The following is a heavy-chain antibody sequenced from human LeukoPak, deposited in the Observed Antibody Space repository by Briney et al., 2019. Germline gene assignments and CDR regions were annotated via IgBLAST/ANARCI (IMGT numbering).Heavy chain of an antibody. CDR3: ARETPPKYCSGGSCYTLRL. J-gene: IGHJ4*02. CDR2: INPNSGGT. Sequence: ASVKVSCKASGYTFSGYYLHWVRQAPGQGLEWMGWINPNSGGTNYAQKFQGRVTMTRDTSISTAYMELSRLRSDDTAVYYCARETPPKYCSGGSCYTLRLWGQGTLVTVSS. V-gene: IGHV1-2*02. D-gene: IGHD2-15*01. CDR1: GYTFSGYY.